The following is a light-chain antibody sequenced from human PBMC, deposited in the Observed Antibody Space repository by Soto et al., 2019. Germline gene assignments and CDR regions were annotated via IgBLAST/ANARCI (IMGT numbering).Light chain of an antibody. V-gene: IGKV1-39*01. CDR2: TAS. J-gene: IGKJ1*01. CDR3: QQSYNTPRT. Sequence: IQMYQSPFSLSACIGDRVTITCAASECISSYLNWYQQKPGQAPKLLIYTASGVPTGVPSRFSGSGSGTEFTLTISSLQPEDFATYYCQQSYNTPRTFGQVTKVAIK. CDR1: ECISSY.